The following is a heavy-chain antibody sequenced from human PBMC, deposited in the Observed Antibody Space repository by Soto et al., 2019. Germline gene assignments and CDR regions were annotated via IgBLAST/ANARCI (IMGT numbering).Heavy chain of an antibody. Sequence: EVQLLESGGGFVPPGGSLRLSCAASGFIFSDYAMTWVRQAPGKGLEWVSAISGSGGKTYYADSVKGRFTISRDSSQNMMFLQMSGLRAEDTAIYYCVKGMNYYYYYMDVWGNGITVTVSS. CDR3: VKGMNYYYYYMDV. J-gene: IGHJ6*03. CDR1: GFIFSDYA. V-gene: IGHV3-23*01. CDR2: ISGSGGKT.